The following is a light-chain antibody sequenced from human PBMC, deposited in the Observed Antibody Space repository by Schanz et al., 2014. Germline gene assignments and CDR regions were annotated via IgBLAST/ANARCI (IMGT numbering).Light chain of an antibody. Sequence: EIVLTQSPATLSLSPGERATLSCRASQRVSSYLAWYQQKPGQAPRLLIYDASNRATGIPARFSGSGSGTDFPLPISSLEPEDFAGYYCQQRNNWLTFGGGTKVEIK. V-gene: IGKV3-11*01. CDR1: QRVSSY. CDR2: DAS. CDR3: QQRNNWLT. J-gene: IGKJ4*01.